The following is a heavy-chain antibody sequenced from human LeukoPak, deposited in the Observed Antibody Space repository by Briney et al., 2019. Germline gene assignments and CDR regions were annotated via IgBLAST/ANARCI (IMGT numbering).Heavy chain of an antibody. D-gene: IGHD6-13*01. CDR1: GFTFSSYS. CDR3: ARGGYSSSGDWFDP. Sequence: GGSLRLSCAASGFTFSSYSMNWVRQAPGKGLEWVSYISSSSSTIYYADSVKGRFTISRDNAKNSLYLQMNSLRAEDTAVYYCARGGYSSSGDWFDPWGQGTLVTVSS. V-gene: IGHV3-48*04. CDR2: ISSSSSTI. J-gene: IGHJ5*02.